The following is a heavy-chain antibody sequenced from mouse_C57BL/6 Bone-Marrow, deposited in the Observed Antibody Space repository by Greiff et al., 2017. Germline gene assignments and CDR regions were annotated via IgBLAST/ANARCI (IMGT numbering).Heavy chain of an antibody. J-gene: IGHJ3*01. CDR2: IDPEDGDT. D-gene: IGHD1-1*01. CDR1: GFNIKDYY. V-gene: IGHV14-1*01. CDR3: TRATTVY. Sequence: EVQLQQSGAELVRPGASVKLSCTASGFNIKDYYMHWVKQRPEQGLEWIGRIDPEDGDTEYAPKFQGKATMAVDTSSNTAYLQLSSLTSEDTAVYYCTRATTVYWSQGTLVTVSA.